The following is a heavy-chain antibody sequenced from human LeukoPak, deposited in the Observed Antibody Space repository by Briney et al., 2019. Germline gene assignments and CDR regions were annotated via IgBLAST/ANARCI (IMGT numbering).Heavy chain of an antibody. Sequence: PSETLSLTCTVSGASIRSFYWSWIRQSPDKGLEWIGYINYSGGANYNPSLQSRATISLDASESRFSLSLKSETAADTAIYYCARWSNSWKLFDHWGQGTLVTVSS. V-gene: IGHV4-59*01. D-gene: IGHD1-1*01. CDR1: GASIRSFY. J-gene: IGHJ4*02. CDR2: INYSGGA. CDR3: ARWSNSWKLFDH.